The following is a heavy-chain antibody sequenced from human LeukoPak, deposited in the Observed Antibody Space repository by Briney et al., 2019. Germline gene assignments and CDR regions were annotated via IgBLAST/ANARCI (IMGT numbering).Heavy chain of an antibody. V-gene: IGHV3-23*01. D-gene: IGHD3-10*01. CDR3: AKLPVNSLGDYGSGTYRFDP. CDR2: ISGSGGST. Sequence: AGGSLRLSCAASGFTFSSYAMSWVRQAPGKGLEWVSGISGSGGSTYYADSMKGRFTISRDNSKNTLHLQMNSLRAEDTAVYYCAKLPVNSLGDYGSGTYRFDPWGQGILVTVSS. J-gene: IGHJ5*02. CDR1: GFTFSSYA.